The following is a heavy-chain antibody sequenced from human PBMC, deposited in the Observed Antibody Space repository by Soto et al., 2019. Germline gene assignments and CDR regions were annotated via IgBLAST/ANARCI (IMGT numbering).Heavy chain of an antibody. CDR2: IISSASFT. CDR1: GFTFSDYS. Sequence: GGSLRLSCAASGFTFSDYSINWVRQAPGRGLEWISYIISSASFTSYADSVKGRFTISRDNARNSVYLQMNGLRDDDTAVYYCVRDMSWAIFDWGRGTLVTVSA. D-gene: IGHD3-3*01. J-gene: IGHJ4*02. V-gene: IGHV3-48*02. CDR3: VRDMSWAIFD.